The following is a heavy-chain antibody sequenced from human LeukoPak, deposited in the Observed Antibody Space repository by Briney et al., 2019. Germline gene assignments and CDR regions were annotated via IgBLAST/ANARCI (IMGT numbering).Heavy chain of an antibody. J-gene: IGHJ4*02. Sequence: SETLSLTCAVYGGSFSGYHWSWIRQPPGKGLEWIGEINHSGSTNYNPSLKSRVTISVDTSKNQFSLKLSSVTAADTAVYYCARGMENSSGWYAHFDYWGQGTLVTVSS. V-gene: IGHV4-34*01. CDR3: ARGMENSSGWYAHFDY. CDR1: GGSFSGYH. CDR2: INHSGST. D-gene: IGHD6-19*01.